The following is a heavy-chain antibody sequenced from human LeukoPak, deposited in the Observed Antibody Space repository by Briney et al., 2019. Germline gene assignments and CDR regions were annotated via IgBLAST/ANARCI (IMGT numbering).Heavy chain of an antibody. CDR1: GGSISSSSYY. V-gene: IGHV4-39*01. J-gene: IGHJ4*02. CDR3: ARRLRYCSSTSCYSGAIDY. CDR2: IYYSGST. Sequence: PSETLSLTCTVSGGSISSSSYYWGWIRQPPGKGLEWIGSIYYSGSTYYNPSLKSRVTISVDTSKNQFSLKLSSVTAADTAVYYCARRLRYCSSTSCYSGAIDYWGQGTLVTVSS. D-gene: IGHD2-2*01.